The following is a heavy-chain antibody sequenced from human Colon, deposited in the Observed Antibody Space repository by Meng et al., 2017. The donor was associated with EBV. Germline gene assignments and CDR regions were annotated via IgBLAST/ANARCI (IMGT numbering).Heavy chain of an antibody. D-gene: IGHD3-10*01. CDR1: GFTFTNSH. Sequence: EVQLVGSGGGLVKPGESLRLSWAASGFTFTNSHMTWVRQAPGKGLEWVGRIKRASDGGTTDYAAPVKGRFTISRDDSKSTVYLQMNSLKSEDTGVYYCTDVGGDMIWGQGTLVTVSS. CDR2: IKRASDGGTT. V-gene: IGHV3-15*01. CDR3: TDVGGDMI. J-gene: IGHJ4*02.